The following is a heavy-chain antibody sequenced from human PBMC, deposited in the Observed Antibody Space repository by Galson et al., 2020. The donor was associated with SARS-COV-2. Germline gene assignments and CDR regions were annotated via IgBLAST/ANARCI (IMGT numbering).Heavy chain of an antibody. CDR2: ISVSGIST. D-gene: IGHD6-19*01. V-gene: IGHV3-23*01. CDR1: GFTFGNYA. J-gene: IGHJ4*02. CDR3: AKDNPRIAVLLNY. Sequence: GGSLRLSCAASGFTFGNYALSWVRQAPGKGLAWVSVISVSGISTYYADSEKGRFTISRDNSNNIVYLQMDSLRAEDTAVYYCAKDNPRIAVLLNYWGQGTLVTVSS.